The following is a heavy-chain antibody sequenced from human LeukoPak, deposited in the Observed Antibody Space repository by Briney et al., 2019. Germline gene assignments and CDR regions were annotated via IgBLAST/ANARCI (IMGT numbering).Heavy chain of an antibody. CDR1: GYSFTGYY. Sequence: ASVKVSCKASGYSFTGYYMHWVRQAPGQGLEWMGWINPNSGGTNYAQKFQGRVTMTRDTSISTAYMELSRLRSDDTAVYYCASSVYDSSGYYETWGQGTLVTVSS. D-gene: IGHD3-22*01. V-gene: IGHV1-2*02. CDR3: ASSVYDSSGYYET. CDR2: INPNSGGT. J-gene: IGHJ4*02.